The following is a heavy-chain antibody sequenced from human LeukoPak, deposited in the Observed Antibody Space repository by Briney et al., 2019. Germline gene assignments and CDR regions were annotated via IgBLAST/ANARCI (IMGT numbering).Heavy chain of an antibody. CDR2: IYYSGST. J-gene: IGHJ4*02. V-gene: IGHV4-59*08. CDR1: GGSISSYY. D-gene: IGHD4/OR15-4a*01. CDR3: ARHDGVLATFDY. Sequence: SETLSLTCTVSGGSISSYYWRWIRQPPGKGLEWIGYIYYSGSTNYNPSLKSRVTISVDTSKNQFSLKLSSVTAADTAVYYCARHDGVLATFDYWGQGTLVTVSS.